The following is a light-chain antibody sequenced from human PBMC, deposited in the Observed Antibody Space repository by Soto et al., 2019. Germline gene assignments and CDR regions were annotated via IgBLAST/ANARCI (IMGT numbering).Light chain of an antibody. V-gene: IGKV1-17*03. CDR2: GAS. Sequence: DIQMTQSPSAMSASVGDRVTITCRASRGISHYLAWFQQRPGKVPKRLIYGASTLESGVPSRFSGSGSGTEFTLTISSLQPEDFATYYCLQHNTNPLSFGGGTKVAMK. J-gene: IGKJ4*01. CDR3: LQHNTNPLS. CDR1: RGISHY.